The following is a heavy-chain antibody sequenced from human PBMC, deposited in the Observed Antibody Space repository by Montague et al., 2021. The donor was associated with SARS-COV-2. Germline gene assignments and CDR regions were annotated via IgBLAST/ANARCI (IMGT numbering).Heavy chain of an antibody. J-gene: IGHJ5*02. CDR2: STCKRST. CDR3: ARGYDYVWGSYRYLHCFDP. D-gene: IGHD3-16*02. Sequence: SETLSLTCSLLCRAIQAQIGSAHVRTPVTDLECMPSSTCKRSTNYNPSLNSRITISVDTSKNQFSLKLSSVTAADTAVYYCARGYDYVWGSYRYLHCFDPWGQGTLVTVSS. V-gene: IGHV4-34*01. CDR1: RAIQAQI.